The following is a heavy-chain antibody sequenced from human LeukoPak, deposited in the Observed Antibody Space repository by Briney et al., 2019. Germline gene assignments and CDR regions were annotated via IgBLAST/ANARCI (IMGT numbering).Heavy chain of an antibody. CDR3: ARDYVWGSSESDY. D-gene: IGHD7-27*01. CDR2: IKPDGSEK. Sequence: GGSLRLSCAASGFTFSNYWMTWFRQTPGKGLEWVGNIKPDGSEKYYVDSVKGRFTISRDNAKNSLFLQMNSLRVEDTAICYCARDYVWGSSESDYWGQGTLVTVSS. J-gene: IGHJ4*02. V-gene: IGHV3-7*01. CDR1: GFTFSNYW.